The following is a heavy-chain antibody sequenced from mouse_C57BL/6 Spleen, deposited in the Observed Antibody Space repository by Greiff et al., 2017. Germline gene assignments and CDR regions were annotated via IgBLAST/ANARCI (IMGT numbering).Heavy chain of an antibody. D-gene: IGHD2-4*01. J-gene: IGHJ2*01. Sequence: QVQLQQPGAELVKPGASVKLSCKASGYTFTSYWMHWVKQRPGRGLEWIGRIDPNGGGTKYNEKFKSKATLTVDKPSSTAYMQLSSLTSEDSAVYYCAREEGLRRRVYYFDYWGQGTTLTVSS. CDR1: GYTFTSYW. CDR2: IDPNGGGT. V-gene: IGHV1-72*01. CDR3: AREEGLRRRVYYFDY.